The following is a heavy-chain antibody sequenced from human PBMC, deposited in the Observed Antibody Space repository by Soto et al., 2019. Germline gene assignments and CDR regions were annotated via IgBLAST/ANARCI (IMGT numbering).Heavy chain of an antibody. CDR2: ISGSGSSV. V-gene: IGHV3-23*01. J-gene: IGHJ6*02. D-gene: IGHD3-16*01. Sequence: PVGSLRLSCAASGFTFSHYVLSWVRQSPERGLEWVSSISGSGSSVYVADSVRGRFIMSRDLSTNTVSLQMNSLRAEDTAVYYCAKVRASYLRASYFYYGLDVWGQGTTVTVSS. CDR3: AKVRASYLRASYFYYGLDV. CDR1: GFTFSHYV.